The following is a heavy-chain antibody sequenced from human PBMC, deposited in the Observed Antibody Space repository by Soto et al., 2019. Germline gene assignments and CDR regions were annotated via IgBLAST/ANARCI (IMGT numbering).Heavy chain of an antibody. CDR3: RFFDVSGGKDY. Sequence: EVQLLESGGGLVQPGGSLRLSCAASGFSFSNYAMSWVRQAPGKGLEWVSLTSDGGSTTLNADSVKGRFTVSRDNSENTLYLQMNSLRGEDTAVYYCRFFDVSGGKDYWGQGTLVTVSS. J-gene: IGHJ4*02. CDR1: GFSFSNYA. D-gene: IGHD5-12*01. CDR2: TSDGGSTT. V-gene: IGHV3-23*01.